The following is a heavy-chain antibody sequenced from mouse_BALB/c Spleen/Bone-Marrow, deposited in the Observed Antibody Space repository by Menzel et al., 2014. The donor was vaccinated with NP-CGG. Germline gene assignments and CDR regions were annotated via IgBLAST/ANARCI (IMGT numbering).Heavy chain of an antibody. Sequence: EVKVEESGGGLVQPGGSLRLSCAISGFTFTDYYMSWVRQPPGKALEWLGFIRNKGKGYTTEYSASVKGRFTISRDNSQSILYLQMNTLRAEDSATYYCARDINYDIYWYFDVWGAGTTVTVSS. V-gene: IGHV7-3*02. J-gene: IGHJ1*01. CDR3: ARDINYDIYWYFDV. CDR2: IRNKGKGYTT. D-gene: IGHD2-4*01. CDR1: GFTFTDYY.